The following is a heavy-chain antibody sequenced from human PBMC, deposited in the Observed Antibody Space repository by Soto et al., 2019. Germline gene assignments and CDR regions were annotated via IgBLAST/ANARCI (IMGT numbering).Heavy chain of an antibody. Sequence: LATLSLTWALYSGSFRGEYSGWIRQTPRKGLDWIGEINLSGSTNYNPSLKSRVTISVDTSKNQFSLKLSSVTAADTAVYYCARGYCSSTSCYTLYYYYYGMDVWGQGTTVTVS. CDR3: ARGYCSSTSCYTLYYYYYGMDV. CDR1: SGSFRGEY. D-gene: IGHD2-2*02. V-gene: IGHV4-34*01. J-gene: IGHJ6*02. CDR2: INLSGST.